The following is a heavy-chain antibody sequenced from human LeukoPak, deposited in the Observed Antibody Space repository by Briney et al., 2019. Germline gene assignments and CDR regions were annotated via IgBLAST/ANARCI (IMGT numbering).Heavy chain of an antibody. CDR1: GFTFSSYA. Sequence: GGSLRLSCAASGFTFSSYAMSWVRQAPGKGLEWVSAISGSGGSTYYADSVKGRFTISRDNSNNTLYLQMDSLRVGDTAVYFCAKDLYTLRPGVPDYWGQGTLVTVSS. CDR2: ISGSGGST. V-gene: IGHV3-23*01. D-gene: IGHD2-2*02. CDR3: AKDLYTLRPGVPDY. J-gene: IGHJ4*02.